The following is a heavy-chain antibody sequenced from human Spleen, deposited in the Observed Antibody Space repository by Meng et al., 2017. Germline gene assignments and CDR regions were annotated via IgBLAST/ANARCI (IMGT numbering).Heavy chain of an antibody. CDR3: ASNYGSGSYSFAY. CDR1: GYTFTNYA. CDR2: INAGNGNT. J-gene: IGHJ4*02. Sequence: VQLVQSGAEVKKPGASVKISCKASGYTFTNYAMHWVRQAPGQRLEWMGWINAGNGNTKYSQKYQGRVSFTRDTSASTAYMELSSLRSEDTAVYYCASNYGSGSYSFAYWGQGTLVTVSS. D-gene: IGHD3-10*01. V-gene: IGHV1-3*01.